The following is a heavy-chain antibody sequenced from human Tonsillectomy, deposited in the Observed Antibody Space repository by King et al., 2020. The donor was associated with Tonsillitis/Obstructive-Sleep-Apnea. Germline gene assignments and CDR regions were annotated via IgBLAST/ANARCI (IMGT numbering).Heavy chain of an antibody. J-gene: IGHJ6*03. CDR3: AKDSVVTPGYYYYYMDV. CDR2: ISGSGGST. V-gene: IGHV3-23*04. CDR1: GFTFSSYA. Sequence: VQLVESGGGLVQPGGSLRLSCAASGFTFSSYAMSWVRQAPGKGLEWVSAISGSGGSTYYADSVKGRFTISRDNSKNTLYLQMNGLRAEDTAVYYCAKDSVVTPGYYYYYMDVWGKGTTVTVSS. D-gene: IGHD4-23*01.